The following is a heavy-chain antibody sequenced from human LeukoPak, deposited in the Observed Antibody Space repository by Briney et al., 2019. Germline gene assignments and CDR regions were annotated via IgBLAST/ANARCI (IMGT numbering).Heavy chain of an antibody. V-gene: IGHV4-59*01. D-gene: IGHD5-12*01. CDR1: GGSISSYY. J-gene: IGHJ4*02. CDR2: IYYSGST. CDR3: ARAERGYPLGDY. Sequence: SETLSLTCTVSGGSISSYYWSWIRQPPGKGLEWIGYIYYSGSTNYNPSLKSRVTISVDTSKNQFSLKLSSVTAVDTAVYYCARAERGYPLGDYWGQGTLVTVSS.